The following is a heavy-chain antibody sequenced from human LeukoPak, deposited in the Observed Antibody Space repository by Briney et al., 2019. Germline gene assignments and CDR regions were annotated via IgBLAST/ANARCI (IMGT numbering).Heavy chain of an antibody. CDR3: AKDRPNYYDSSGHYYRRDGDY. J-gene: IGHJ4*02. D-gene: IGHD3-22*01. CDR1: GFTFSTYA. CDR2: ISGSGCLT. V-gene: IGHV3-23*01. Sequence: GGSLRLSCAASGFTFSTYAMSWVRQAPGKGLEWVSSISGSGCLTYYAGSVKGRFTISRDNSKNTLYLQMNSLRVEDTAVYYCAKDRPNYYDSSGHYYRRDGDYWGQGTLVTVSS.